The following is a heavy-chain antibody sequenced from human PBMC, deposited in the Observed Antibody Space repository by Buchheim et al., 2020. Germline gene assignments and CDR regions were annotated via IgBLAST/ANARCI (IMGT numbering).Heavy chain of an antibody. V-gene: IGHV3-30*04. Sequence: QVQLVESGGGVVQPGRSLRLSCAASGFTFSSYAMHWVRQAPGKGLEWVAVISYDGSNKYYADSVKGRFTISRDNSKNTLYLQMNSLRAEDTAVYYCARDRGYVDSGWRGLDYWGQGTL. CDR2: ISYDGSNK. D-gene: IGHD6-19*01. CDR1: GFTFSSYA. J-gene: IGHJ4*02. CDR3: ARDRGYVDSGWRGLDY.